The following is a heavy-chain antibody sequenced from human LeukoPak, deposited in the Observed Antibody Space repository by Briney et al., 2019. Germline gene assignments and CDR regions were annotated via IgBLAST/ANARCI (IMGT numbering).Heavy chain of an antibody. V-gene: IGHV1-2*02. CDR2: INPNSGGT. CDR3: ARRAPSAVAGTPSLFDY. CDR1: GYTFTGYY. D-gene: IGHD6-19*01. J-gene: IGHJ4*02. Sequence: ASVKVSCKASGYTFTGYYMHWVRQAPGQGLEWMGWINPNSGGTNYAQKFQGRVTMTRDTSISTAYMELSRLRSDDTAVYYCARRAPSAVAGTPSLFDYWGQGTLVTVSS.